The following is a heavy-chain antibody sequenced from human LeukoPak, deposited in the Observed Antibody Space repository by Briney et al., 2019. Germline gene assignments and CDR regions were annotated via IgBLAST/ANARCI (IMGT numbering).Heavy chain of an antibody. CDR3: ARLSSIAALPYYYYYMDV. CDR1: GGSISSYY. V-gene: IGHV4-4*09. J-gene: IGHJ6*03. CDR2: IYTSGST. D-gene: IGHD6-6*01. Sequence: PSETLSLTCTVSGGSISSYYWSWIRQPPGKGLEWIGYIYTSGSTNYNPSLKSRVTISVDTSKNQFSLKLSSVTAADTAVYYCARLSSIAALPYYYYYMDVWGKGTTVTVSS.